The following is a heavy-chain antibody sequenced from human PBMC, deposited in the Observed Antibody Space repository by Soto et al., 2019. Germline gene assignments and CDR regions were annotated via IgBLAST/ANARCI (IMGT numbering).Heavy chain of an antibody. D-gene: IGHD3-10*01. V-gene: IGHV1-8*01. CDR2: INPNNGNT. CDR1: GYTFTSYD. CDR3: ARTSSATRGGLDP. Sequence: QVQLVQSGTEVKKPGASVKVSCKASGYTFTSYDINWVRQATGQGLEWMGWINPNNGNTGYAQKFQGRVTMTRDTSISTAYMELSSLRSEDTAVYFCARTSSATRGGLDPWGQGTLVTVSS. J-gene: IGHJ5*02.